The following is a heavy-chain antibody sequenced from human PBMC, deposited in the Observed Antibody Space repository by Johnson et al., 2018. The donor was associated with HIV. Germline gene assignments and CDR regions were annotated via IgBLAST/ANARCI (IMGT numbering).Heavy chain of an antibody. CDR1: GFIFSDSY. CDR2: ITASGSPI. V-gene: IGHV3-11*01. Sequence: QVQLVESGGGLVKPGGSLRLSCAASGFIFSDSYMSWIRQAPGTGLEWLSYITASGSPIYYADSVRGRFTISRDNAKNSLYLQMNSLRAEDTALYYCASQRWKQGDAFDIWGQGTMVTVSS. J-gene: IGHJ3*02. CDR3: ASQRWKQGDAFDI. D-gene: IGHD4-23*01.